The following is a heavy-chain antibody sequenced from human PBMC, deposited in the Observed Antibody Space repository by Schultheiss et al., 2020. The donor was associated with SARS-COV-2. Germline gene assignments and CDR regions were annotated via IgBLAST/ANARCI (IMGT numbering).Heavy chain of an antibody. Sequence: SETLSLTCAVSGYSISSGYYWGWIRQPPGKGLEWIGEINRSGSTNYNPSLKSRVIISVDTSKNQFSLKLSSVTAADTAVYYCASEYDYGDYGPFNYWGQGTLVTVSS. CDR3: ASEYDYGDYGPFNY. D-gene: IGHD4-17*01. V-gene: IGHV4-38-2*01. CDR1: GYSISSGYY. J-gene: IGHJ4*02. CDR2: INRSGST.